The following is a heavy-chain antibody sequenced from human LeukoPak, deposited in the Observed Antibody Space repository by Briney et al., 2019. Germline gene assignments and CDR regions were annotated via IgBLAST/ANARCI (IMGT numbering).Heavy chain of an antibody. D-gene: IGHD2-2*01. CDR3: ARPYCSSTSCYFRYAFDI. J-gene: IGHJ3*02. V-gene: IGHV3-66*04. CDR2: IYSGGST. CDR1: GFTVSSNY. Sequence: GGSLRLSCAASGFTVSSNYMSWVRQAPGKGLEWVSVIYSGGSTYYADSVKGRFTISRDNSKNTLYLQMNSLRAEDTAVYYCARPYCSSTSCYFRYAFDIWGQGTMVTVSS.